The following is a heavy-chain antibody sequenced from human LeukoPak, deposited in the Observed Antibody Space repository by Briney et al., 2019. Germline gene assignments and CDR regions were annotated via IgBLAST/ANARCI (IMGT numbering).Heavy chain of an antibody. J-gene: IGHJ1*01. CDR2: INSDESST. D-gene: IGHD3-10*01. V-gene: IGHV3-74*01. CDR1: GFTFSSYA. Sequence: GGSLRLSCAASGFTFSSYAMSWVRQAPGKGLVWVSRINSDESSTSYADSVKGRFTISRDNAKNTLYLQMNSLRAEDTAVYYCARRGITMVRGVIIDTLEYFQHWGQGTLVTVSS. CDR3: ARRGITMVRGVIIDTLEYFQH.